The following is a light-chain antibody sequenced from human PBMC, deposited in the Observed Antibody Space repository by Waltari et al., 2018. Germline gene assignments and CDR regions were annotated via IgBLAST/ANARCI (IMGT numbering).Light chain of an antibody. CDR2: AAS. V-gene: IGKV1-9*01. CDR1: PGISNF. Sequence: IQSTQTPSSLSVPVGDRVTITCRASPGISNFLALYQQKPGKAPKLLIYAASTLQSGVPSRFSGSGSGTDFTLTISSLQPEDFATYYCQQLNSYQWTFGQGTKVDIK. CDR3: QQLNSYQWT. J-gene: IGKJ1*01.